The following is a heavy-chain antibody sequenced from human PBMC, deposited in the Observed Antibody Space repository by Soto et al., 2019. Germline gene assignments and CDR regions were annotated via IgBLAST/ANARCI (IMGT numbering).Heavy chain of an antibody. CDR3: AKATATGGGAFDI. V-gene: IGHV3-23*01. CDR2: ILVDGRT. CDR1: GFTFSHYW. J-gene: IGHJ3*02. Sequence: PGGSLRLSCGASGFTFSHYWMSWVRQAPGKGLEWVSTILVDGRTFYVDSVKGRFTISRDSSQNTVYLQMNSLTAGDTALYYCAKATATGGGAFDICGQGTLVTVSS. D-gene: IGHD2-8*02.